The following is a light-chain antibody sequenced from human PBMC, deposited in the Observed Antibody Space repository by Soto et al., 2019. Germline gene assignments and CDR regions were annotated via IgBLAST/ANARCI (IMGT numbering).Light chain of an antibody. CDR1: PNVGKY. CDR3: QQIYVTPLT. J-gene: IGKJ4*01. V-gene: IGKV1-39*01. CDR2: AAS. Sequence: DVQMTQSPSSLSASIGDRVTITCRASPNVGKYLNWYQQKPGKAPNVLIHAASTLRSGVPLRFSVSGSGTEFTLTISSLQPEDSGAYYCQQIYVTPLTFGGGTRLEV.